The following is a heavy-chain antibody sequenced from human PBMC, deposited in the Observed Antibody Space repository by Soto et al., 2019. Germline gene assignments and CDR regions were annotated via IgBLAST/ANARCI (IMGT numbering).Heavy chain of an antibody. V-gene: IGHV4-34*01. CDR1: GGSFSDYY. Sequence: QVQLQQWGSGLLKPSETLSLTCAIYGGSFSDYYWHWIRQSPGKGLEWIGEIHLSGRVNFTPSLKSRTSGSMDSSSNQFFLTLRSVTAADTAVYFCARTPTRGASALLAPWGRGHLVTVSS. D-gene: IGHD1-26*01. J-gene: IGHJ5*02. CDR3: ARTPTRGASALLAP. CDR2: IHLSGRV.